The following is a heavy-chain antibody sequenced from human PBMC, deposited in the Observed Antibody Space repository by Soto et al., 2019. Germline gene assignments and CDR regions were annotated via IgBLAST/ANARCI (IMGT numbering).Heavy chain of an antibody. J-gene: IGHJ6*03. CDR1: GGTFSSYT. Sequence: QVQLVQSGAEVKKPGSSVKVSCKASGGTFSSYTISWVRQAPGQGLEWMGRIIPILGIANYAQKFQGRVTITADKATSTAYMELSSLRSEDTAVYYCAREVSGDYYYMDVCGKGTTVTVSS. CDR2: IIPILGIA. V-gene: IGHV1-69*08. CDR3: AREVSGDYYYMDV. D-gene: IGHD3-10*01.